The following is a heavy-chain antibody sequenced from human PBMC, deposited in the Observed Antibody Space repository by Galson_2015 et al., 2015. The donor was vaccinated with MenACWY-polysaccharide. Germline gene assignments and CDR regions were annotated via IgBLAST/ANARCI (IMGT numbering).Heavy chain of an antibody. D-gene: IGHD3-10*01. CDR1: GFTFNTFA. J-gene: IGHJ4*02. CDR3: ARGVRSFARSDY. Sequence: SLRLSCAGSGFTFNTFAMNWVRQAPGKGLEWVALISYDGGNKYHADSVKGRFTISRNNSKNTVYLQMDSLRPEDTALYYCARGVRSFARSDYWGQGAQVTVSS. V-gene: IGHV3-30-3*01. CDR2: ISYDGGNK.